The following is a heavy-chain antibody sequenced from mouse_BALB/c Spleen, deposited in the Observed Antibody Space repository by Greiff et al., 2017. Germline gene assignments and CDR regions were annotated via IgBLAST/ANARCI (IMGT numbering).Heavy chain of an antibody. CDR1: GYAFTNYL. Sequence: QVQLQQSGAELVRPGTSVKVSCKASGYAFTNYLIEWVKQRPGQGLEWIGVINPGSGGTNYNEKFKGKATLTADKSSSTAYMQSRSLTSEDSAVYSWTRGHYRSSSYAMDYWGQGTSVTVSS. CDR3: TRGHYRSSSYAMDY. CDR2: INPGSGGT. J-gene: IGHJ4*01. V-gene: IGHV1-54*01. D-gene: IGHD1-1*01.